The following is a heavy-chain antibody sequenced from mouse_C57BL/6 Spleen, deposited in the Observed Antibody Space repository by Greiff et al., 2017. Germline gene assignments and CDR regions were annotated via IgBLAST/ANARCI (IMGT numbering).Heavy chain of an antibody. CDR1: GYTFTDYN. D-gene: IGHD4-1*01. Sequence: VQLQQSGPELVKPGASVKIPCKASGYTFTDYNMDWVKQSHGKSLEWIGDNNPNNGGTIYNQKFKGKATLTVDKSSSTAYMELRSLTSEDTAVYYCAREGVLGFFAYWGQGTLVTVSA. J-gene: IGHJ3*01. V-gene: IGHV1-18*01. CDR3: AREGVLGFFAY. CDR2: NNPNNGGT.